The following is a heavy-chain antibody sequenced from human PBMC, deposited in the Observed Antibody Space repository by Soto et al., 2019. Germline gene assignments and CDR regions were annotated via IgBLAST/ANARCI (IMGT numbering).Heavy chain of an antibody. V-gene: IGHV3-43D*03. D-gene: IGHD5-18*01. CDR3: AKGGYSYGYRNYGMDV. CDR1: GFTFDDYA. Sequence: GGSLRLSCAASGFTFDDYAMHWVRQAPGKGLEWVSLISWDGGSTYYADSVKGRFTISRDNSKNSLYLQMNSLRAEDTALYYCAKGGYSYGYRNYGMDVWGQGTTVTVSS. J-gene: IGHJ6*02. CDR2: ISWDGGST.